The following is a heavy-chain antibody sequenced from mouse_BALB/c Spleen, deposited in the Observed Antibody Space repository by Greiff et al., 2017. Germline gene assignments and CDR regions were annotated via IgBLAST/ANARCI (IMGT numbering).Heavy chain of an antibody. Sequence: VQLQESGAELAKPGASVKMSCKASGYTFTSYWMHWVKQRPVQGLEWIGYINPSTGYTEYNQKFKDKATLTADKSSSTAYMQLSSLTSEDSAVYYCARDTTATYWGQGTLVTVSA. V-gene: IGHV1-7*01. CDR1: GYTFTSYW. CDR3: ARDTTATY. CDR2: INPSTGYT. D-gene: IGHD1-2*01. J-gene: IGHJ3*01.